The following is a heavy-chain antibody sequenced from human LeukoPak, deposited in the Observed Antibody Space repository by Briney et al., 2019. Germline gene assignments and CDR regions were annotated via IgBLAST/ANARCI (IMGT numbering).Heavy chain of an antibody. CDR2: ISWNSGSI. CDR3: AKSGAAAAVAQDAFDI. D-gene: IGHD6-13*01. V-gene: IGHV3-9*03. CDR1: GFTFDDYA. Sequence: PGGSLRLSCAASGFTFDDYAMHWVRQAPGKGLEWVSGISWNSGSIGYADSVKGRFTISRDNAKNSLYLQMNSLRAEDMALYYCAKSGAAAAVAQDAFDIWGQGTMVTVSS. J-gene: IGHJ3*02.